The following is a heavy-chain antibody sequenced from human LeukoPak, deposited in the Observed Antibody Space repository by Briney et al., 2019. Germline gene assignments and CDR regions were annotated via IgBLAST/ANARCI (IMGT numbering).Heavy chain of an antibody. Sequence: PSETLSLTCTVSGGSTSSYYWSWIRQTPGKGLEWIGDIYYSGSTNYNPSLRSRVTISVETSKNQFSLRLPSVTAADSAVYFCARTNTVFYYFDYWAQGTVVTVSS. CDR3: ARTNTVFYYFDY. J-gene: IGHJ4*02. D-gene: IGHD1/OR15-1a*01. CDR1: GGSTSSYY. CDR2: IYYSGST. V-gene: IGHV4-59*12.